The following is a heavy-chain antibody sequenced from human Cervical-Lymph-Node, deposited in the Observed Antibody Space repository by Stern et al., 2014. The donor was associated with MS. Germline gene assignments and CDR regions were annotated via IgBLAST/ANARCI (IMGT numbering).Heavy chain of an antibody. D-gene: IGHD4-17*01. CDR1: GFTFSHYS. CDR3: ARARVGDYARSPHLDS. CDR2: ISNNSTHT. V-gene: IGHV3-21*01. Sequence: EVQLVESGGGLVKPGESLRLSCDASGFTFSHYSINWVRQAPGKVLEWISSISNNSTHTYYAASVEGRFTISRDSAKDSVSLHMVSLRAEDTAVYYCARARVGDYARSPHLDSWGQGTLVTVSS. J-gene: IGHJ4*02.